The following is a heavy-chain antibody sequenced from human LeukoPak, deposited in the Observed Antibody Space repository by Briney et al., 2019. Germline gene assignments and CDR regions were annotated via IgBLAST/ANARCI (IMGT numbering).Heavy chain of an antibody. J-gene: IGHJ3*02. CDR2: IYYSGST. CDR3: AISTANTYYYDSSGYLLANDAFDI. V-gene: IGHV4-59*01. D-gene: IGHD3-22*01. CDR1: GGSISSYY. Sequence: PSETLSLTCTVSGGSISSYYWSWIRQPPGKGLEWIGYIYYSGSTNYNPSLKSRVTISVDTSKNQFSLKLSSVTAADTAVYYCAISTANTYYYDSSGYLLANDAFDIWGQGIMVTVSS.